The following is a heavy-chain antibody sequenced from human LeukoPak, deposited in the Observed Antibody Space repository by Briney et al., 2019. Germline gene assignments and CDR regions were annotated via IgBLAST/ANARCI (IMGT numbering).Heavy chain of an antibody. CDR3: ARSHHYYYYMDV. CDR1: GYSISSGYY. CDR2: IYHSGST. V-gene: IGHV4-38-2*01. Sequence: PSETLSLTCAVSGYSISSGYYWGWIRQPPGKGLEWIGSIYHSGSTYCNPSLKSRVTISVDTSKNQFSLKLSSVTAADTAVYYCARSHHYYYYMDVWGKGTTVTVSS. J-gene: IGHJ6*03.